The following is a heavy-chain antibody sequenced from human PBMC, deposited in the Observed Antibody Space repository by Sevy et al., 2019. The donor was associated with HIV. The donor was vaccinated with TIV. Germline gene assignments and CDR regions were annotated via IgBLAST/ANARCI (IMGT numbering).Heavy chain of an antibody. D-gene: IGHD3-3*01. CDR2: VKQDMSEK. CDR3: ARAQQVTMLVVIGGLYFDL. Sequence: GGSLRLSCAASGFTFSSNSMTWVRQAPGKGLEWVANVKQDMSEKYYADSVKGRFTISRDNAKNLLFLQMNSLRDEDTAVYYCARAQQVTMLVVIGGLYFDLWGQGTLVTVSS. J-gene: IGHJ4*02. CDR1: GFTFSSNS. V-gene: IGHV3-7*01.